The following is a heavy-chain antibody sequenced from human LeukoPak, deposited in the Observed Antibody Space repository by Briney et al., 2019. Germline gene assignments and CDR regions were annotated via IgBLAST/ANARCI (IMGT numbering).Heavy chain of an antibody. J-gene: IGHJ4*02. D-gene: IGHD3/OR15-3a*01. V-gene: IGHV3-48*01. CDR1: GFTFSTYN. Sequence: PGGSLRLSCAASGFTFSTYNMNWVRQAPGKGLEWVSYITSSSSAIYYADSVKGRFTISRDNAKNSLYLQMNSLRAEDTAVYYCVRDLDSVAFLWGQGTLVTVSS. CDR2: ITSSSSAI. CDR3: VRDLDSVAFL.